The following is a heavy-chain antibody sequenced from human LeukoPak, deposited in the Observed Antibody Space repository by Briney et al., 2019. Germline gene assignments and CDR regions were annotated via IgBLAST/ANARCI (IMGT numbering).Heavy chain of an antibody. J-gene: IGHJ4*02. CDR1: GESISNNFYY. D-gene: IGHD5-18*01. CDR2: IDYTGTT. V-gene: IGHV4-39*07. CDR3: VKFKRRPRTYSYDYEF. Sequence: PSETLSLTCSVFGESISNNFYYWGWIRQTPGKGLAWIASIDYTGTTYYNPSFKSRVFISMDTSKNQFSLKLTSVTAADTAVFYCVKFKRRPRTYSYDYEFWGQGTLVTVSP.